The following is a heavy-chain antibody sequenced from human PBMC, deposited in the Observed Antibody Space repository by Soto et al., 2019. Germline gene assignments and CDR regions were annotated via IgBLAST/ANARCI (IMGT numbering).Heavy chain of an antibody. CDR3: ARGLVVPAGWYYYGMDV. Sequence: QVQLVESGGGVVQPGRSLRLSCAASGFTFSSYAMHWVRQAPGKGLEWVAVISYDGSNKHYADSVKGRFTISRDNSKNTLYLQMNSLRAEDTAVYYCARGLVVPAGWYYYGMDVWGQGTTVTVSS. D-gene: IGHD2-2*01. CDR2: ISYDGSNK. CDR1: GFTFSSYA. V-gene: IGHV3-30-3*01. J-gene: IGHJ6*02.